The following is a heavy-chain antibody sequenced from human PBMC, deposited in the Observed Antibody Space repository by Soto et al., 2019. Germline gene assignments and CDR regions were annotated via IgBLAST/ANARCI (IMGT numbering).Heavy chain of an antibody. J-gene: IGHJ1*01. CDR3: ARSRSGAVPDSFGY. V-gene: IGHV3-30-3*01. D-gene: IGHD3-3*01. CDR1: GFMFSRYA. Sequence: QVQLVESGGRVVQPGGSLRLSCAASGFMFSRYAIHWVRQAPGKGLEWVAVISKDGSVNYYADSVRGRFSISRDKSKNTVYLEMNGMRDHDTAVFYCARSRSGAVPDSFGYWGQGTLVTVSS. CDR2: ISKDGSVN.